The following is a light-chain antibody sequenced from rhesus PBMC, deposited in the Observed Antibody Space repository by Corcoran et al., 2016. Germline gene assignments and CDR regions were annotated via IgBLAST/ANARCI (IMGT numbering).Light chain of an antibody. CDR1: QGSSDN. CDR2: AAS. CDR3: LHGYSTPLT. V-gene: IGKV1-36*02. Sequence: DIQMTQSPSSLSASVGDRVTITCRASQGSSDNLSWYQQKPGKAPKRLLYAASSLESGVPARFRGIGSWTECTLTIGILQPEDFAAYYCLHGYSTPLTFGGGTKVELK. J-gene: IGKJ4*01.